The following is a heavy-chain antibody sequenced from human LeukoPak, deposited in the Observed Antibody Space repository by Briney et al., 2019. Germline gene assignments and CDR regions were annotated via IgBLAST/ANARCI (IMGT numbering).Heavy chain of an antibody. Sequence: ASVKVSCKVSGYTLTELSMHWVRQAPGKGLEWMGGFDPEDGETIYAQKFQGRVTMTEDTSTDTAYMELSSLRSEDTAVYYCATVPRLESPKSLDYWGQGTLVTVSS. J-gene: IGHJ4*02. CDR3: ATVPRLESPKSLDY. CDR1: GYTLTELS. V-gene: IGHV1-24*01. CDR2: FDPEDGET.